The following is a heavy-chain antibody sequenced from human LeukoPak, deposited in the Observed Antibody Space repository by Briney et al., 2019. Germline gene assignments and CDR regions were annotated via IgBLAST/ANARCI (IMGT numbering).Heavy chain of an antibody. CDR3: AKDLGYCSSTSCYGYFDY. V-gene: IGHV3-30*02. CDR1: GSTFSSYG. D-gene: IGHD2-2*01. Sequence: PGGSLRLSCAASGSTFSSYGMHWVRQAPGKGLEWVAFIRYDGSNKYYADSVKGRFTISRDNSKNTLYLQMNSLRAEDTAVYYCAKDLGYCSSTSCYGYFDYWGQGTLVTVSS. J-gene: IGHJ4*02. CDR2: IRYDGSNK.